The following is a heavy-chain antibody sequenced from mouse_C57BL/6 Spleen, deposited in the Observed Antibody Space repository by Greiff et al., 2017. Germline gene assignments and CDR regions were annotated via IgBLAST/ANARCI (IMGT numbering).Heavy chain of an antibody. Sequence: QVQLKESGAELVKPGASVKMSCKASGYTFTSYWITWVKQRPGQGLEWIGDIYPGSGSTNYNEKFKSKATLTVDTSSSTAYMQLSSLTSEDSAVYYCARRSYDYEGYAMDYWGQGTSVTVSS. CDR1: GYTFTSYW. CDR3: ARRSYDYEGYAMDY. J-gene: IGHJ4*01. V-gene: IGHV1-55*01. CDR2: IYPGSGST. D-gene: IGHD2-4*01.